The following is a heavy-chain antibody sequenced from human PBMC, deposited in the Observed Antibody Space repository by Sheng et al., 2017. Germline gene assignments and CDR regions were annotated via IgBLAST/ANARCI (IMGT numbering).Heavy chain of an antibody. CDR1: GGSISSHY. CDR3: ARGEYYDDAFDI. V-gene: IGHV4-59*11. J-gene: IGHJ3*02. D-gene: IGHD3-22*01. Sequence: QVQLQESGPGLVKPSETLSLTCTVSGGSISSHYWSWIRQPPGKGLEWIGYIYYSVSTNYNPSLKSRVTISVDTSKNQFSLKLSSVTAADTAVYYCARGEYYDDAFDIWGQGTMVTVSS. CDR2: IYYSVST.